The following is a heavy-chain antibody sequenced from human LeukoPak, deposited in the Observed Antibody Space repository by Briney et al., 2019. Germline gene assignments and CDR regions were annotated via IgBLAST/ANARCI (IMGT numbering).Heavy chain of an antibody. V-gene: IGHV3-9*03. D-gene: IGHD3-16*01. CDR1: GFTFDDYA. Sequence: GGSLRLSCAASGFTFDDYAMHWVRQAPGKGLEWVSGISWNSGSIRYADSAKGRFTISRDNAKNSLYLQMNSLRPEDMPLYSCAKGAARLSLFTSFDYWGQGTLVTVSS. J-gene: IGHJ4*02. CDR3: AKGAARLSLFTSFDY. CDR2: ISWNSGSI.